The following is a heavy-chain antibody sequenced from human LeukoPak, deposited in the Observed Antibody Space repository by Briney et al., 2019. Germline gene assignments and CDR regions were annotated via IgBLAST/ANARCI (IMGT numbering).Heavy chain of an antibody. V-gene: IGHV4-30-2*01. D-gene: IGHD4-17*01. CDR3: ARKKDYGDYVDY. J-gene: IGHJ4*02. Sequence: PSQTLSLTCAVSGASISSGGYSWNWIRLPPGKGLEWIANIYHSGNTYYNPSLRSRVTISVDTSKNQFSLMLSSVTAADTAPYYCARKKDYGDYVDYWGQGTLVTVSS. CDR2: IYHSGNT. CDR1: GASISSGGYS.